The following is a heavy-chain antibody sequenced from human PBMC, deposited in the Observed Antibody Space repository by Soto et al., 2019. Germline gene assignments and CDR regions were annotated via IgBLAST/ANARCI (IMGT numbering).Heavy chain of an antibody. CDR3: AKEADSSSWYFSADFDY. Sequence: QVQLVESGGGVVQPGRSLRLSCAASGFTFSSYGMHWVRQAPGKGLEWVAVISYDGSNKYYADSVKGRFTISRDNSKNTLYLQMNSLRAEDTAVYYCAKEADSSSWYFSADFDYWGQGTLVTVSS. D-gene: IGHD6-13*01. V-gene: IGHV3-30*18. J-gene: IGHJ4*02. CDR1: GFTFSSYG. CDR2: ISYDGSNK.